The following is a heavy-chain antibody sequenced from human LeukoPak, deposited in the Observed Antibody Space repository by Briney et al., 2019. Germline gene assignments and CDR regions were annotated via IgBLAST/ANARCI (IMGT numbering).Heavy chain of an antibody. D-gene: IGHD6-19*01. V-gene: IGHV1-3*01. Sequence: GASVKVSCKASGFTLNFYDMHWVRQAPGERLEWMGWMTAGSGNTKYSQKLQGRVTMTTDTSTSTAYMELRSLRSDDTAVYYCARDERAGTWYYWGQGTLVTVSS. CDR1: GFTLNFYD. CDR2: MTAGSGNT. CDR3: ARDERAGTWYY. J-gene: IGHJ4*02.